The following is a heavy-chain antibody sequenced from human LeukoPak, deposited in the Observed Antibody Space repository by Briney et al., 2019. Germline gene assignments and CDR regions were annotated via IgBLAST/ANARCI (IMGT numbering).Heavy chain of an antibody. V-gene: IGHV4-39*01. Sequence: SETLSLTCTVSGGSISSSSYYWGWIRQPPGKGLEWIGSIYYSGSTYYNPSLKSRVTISVDTSKNQFSLKLSSVTAADTAVYYCARGSRLQAYWGQGTLVTVSS. CDR1: GGSISSSSYY. CDR3: ARGSRLQAY. J-gene: IGHJ4*02. D-gene: IGHD5-24*01. CDR2: IYYSGST.